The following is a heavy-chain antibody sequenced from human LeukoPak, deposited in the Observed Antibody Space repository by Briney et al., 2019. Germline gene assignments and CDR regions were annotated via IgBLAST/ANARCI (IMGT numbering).Heavy chain of an antibody. CDR3: AGTDIVVVPAAAYYNWFDP. CDR2: IYYSGST. CDR1: GGSISSYY. D-gene: IGHD2-2*01. J-gene: IGHJ5*02. Sequence: SETLSLTCTVSGGSISSYYWSWIRQPPGKGLEWIGYIYYSGSTNYNPSLKSRVTISVDTSKNQFSLKLSSVTAADTAVYYCAGTDIVVVPAAAYYNWFDPWGQGTLVTVSS. V-gene: IGHV4-59*12.